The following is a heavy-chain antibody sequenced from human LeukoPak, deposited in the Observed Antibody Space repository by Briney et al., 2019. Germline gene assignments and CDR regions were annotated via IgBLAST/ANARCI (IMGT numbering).Heavy chain of an antibody. D-gene: IGHD5-12*01. CDR2: IYYSGST. Sequence: PSETLSLTCTVSGGSISSSSYYWGWIRQPPGKGLEWIGYIYYSGSTYYNPSLKSRVTMSVDTSKNQFSLKLSSVTAADTAVYHCAGRRGYSGYGPLYKKNYYYYMDVWGKGTTVTISS. CDR3: AGRRGYSGYGPLYKKNYYYYMDV. J-gene: IGHJ6*03. V-gene: IGHV4-39*01. CDR1: GGSISSSSYY.